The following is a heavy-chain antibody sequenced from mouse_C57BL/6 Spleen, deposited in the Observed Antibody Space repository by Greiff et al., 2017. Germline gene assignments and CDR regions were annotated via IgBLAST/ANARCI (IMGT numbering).Heavy chain of an antibody. J-gene: IGHJ3*01. Sequence: EVKLVESGGGLVQPGGSLKLSCAASGFTFSDYGMAWVRQAPRKGPEGVAFISNLAYSIYYADTVTGRFTISRENAKNTLYLEMSSLRSEDTAMYYCAIYYDYDGFAYWGQGTLVTVSA. CDR1: GFTFSDYG. V-gene: IGHV5-15*01. CDR2: ISNLAYSI. D-gene: IGHD2-4*01. CDR3: AIYYDYDGFAY.